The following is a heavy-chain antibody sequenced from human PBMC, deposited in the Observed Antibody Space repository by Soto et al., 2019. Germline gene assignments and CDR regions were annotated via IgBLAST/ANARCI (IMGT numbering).Heavy chain of an antibody. J-gene: IGHJ4*02. CDR2: IAPFNGKT. V-gene: IGHV1-18*04. D-gene: IGHD2-2*01. CDR1: GYIFNHYG. CDR3: AREGGSSTYYPMELDY. Sequence: QVQLVQSGAEVKRPGASVKVSCRASGYIFNHYGINWVRQAPGQGLEWVGWIAPFNGKTKSLQTLQDRIYMTIDASARTAYLEVRSLTSADTGVYFCAREGGSSTYYPMELDYWGQGALVTVSS.